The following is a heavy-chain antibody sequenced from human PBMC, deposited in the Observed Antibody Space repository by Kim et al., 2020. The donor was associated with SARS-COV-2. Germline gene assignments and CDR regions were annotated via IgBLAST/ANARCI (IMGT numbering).Heavy chain of an antibody. CDR3: AKDQFRTYSSGWYSYYFDL. V-gene: IGHV3-23*01. D-gene: IGHD6-19*01. CDR1: GFSFRSYA. J-gene: IGHJ2*01. CDR2: ISGSGGSI. Sequence: GGSLRLSCAASGFSFRSYAMSWVRQAPGKGLEWVSVISGSGGSIYYADSVKGRFTISRDNSKNTLYLQMNSLRAEDTAVYYCAKDQFRTYSSGWYSYYFDLWGRGTLVTVSS.